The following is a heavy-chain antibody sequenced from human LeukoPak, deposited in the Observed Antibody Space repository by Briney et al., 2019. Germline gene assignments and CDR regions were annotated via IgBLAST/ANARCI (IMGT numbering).Heavy chain of an antibody. CDR3: ARRPYSDTSGRLSDV. CDR2: IGSSGSPT. V-gene: IGHV3-48*02. D-gene: IGHD3-22*01. J-gene: IGHJ6*02. CDR1: GFTFSSYA. Sequence: PGGSLRLSCAASGFTFSSYAMHWVRQAPGKGLEWISYIGSSGSPTHYADSVGGRFTISRDNAKNSLYLQMNSLRDEDTAVYFCARRPYSDTSGRLSDVWGQGTTVTVSS.